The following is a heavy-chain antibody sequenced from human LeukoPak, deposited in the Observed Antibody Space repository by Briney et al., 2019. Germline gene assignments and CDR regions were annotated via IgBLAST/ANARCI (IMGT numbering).Heavy chain of an antibody. V-gene: IGHV3-33*08. CDR1: GFTFSSYG. CDR2: IWYDGSNK. Sequence: GGSLRLSCAASGFTFSSYGMHWVRQAPGKGLEWVAVIWYDGSNKYYADSVKGRFTISRDNSKNTLYLQMNSLRAEDTAVYYCARDRRGDYYGYYYYGMDVWGQGTTVTVSS. CDR3: ARDRRGDYYGYYYYGMDV. D-gene: IGHD4-17*01. J-gene: IGHJ6*02.